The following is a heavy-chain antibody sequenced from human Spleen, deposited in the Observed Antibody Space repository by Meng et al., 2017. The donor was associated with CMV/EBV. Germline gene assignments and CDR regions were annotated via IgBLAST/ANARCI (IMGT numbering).Heavy chain of an antibody. CDR3: VRDGNYGAYDH. Sequence: GESLKISCAVSGFTFSSYWMHWVRQAPGKGLLWVSRIHRDGSDTDYADSVKGRFTISRDNAKNTLYLQVNSLRAEDTAVYYCVRDGNYGAYDHWGQGTLDTVSS. D-gene: IGHD4-17*01. J-gene: IGHJ5*02. V-gene: IGHV3-74*01. CDR1: GFTFSSYW. CDR2: IHRDGSDT.